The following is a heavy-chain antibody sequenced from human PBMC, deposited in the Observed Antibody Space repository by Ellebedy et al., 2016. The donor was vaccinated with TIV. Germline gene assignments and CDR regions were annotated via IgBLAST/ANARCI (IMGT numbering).Heavy chain of an antibody. CDR3: AVGRLGIHLSRSFDAFDI. D-gene: IGHD7-27*01. CDR2: IIPIFGTA. J-gene: IGHJ3*02. V-gene: IGHV1-69*13. Sequence: SVKVSCXASGGTFSSYAISWVRQAPGQGLEWMGGIIPIFGTANYAQKFQGRVTITADESTSTAYMELSSLRSEDTAVYYCAVGRLGIHLSRSFDAFDIWGQGTMVTVSS. CDR1: GGTFSSYA.